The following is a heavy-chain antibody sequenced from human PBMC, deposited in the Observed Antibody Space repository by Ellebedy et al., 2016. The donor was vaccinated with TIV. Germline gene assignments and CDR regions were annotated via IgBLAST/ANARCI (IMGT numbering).Heavy chain of an antibody. D-gene: IGHD3-10*01. V-gene: IGHV3-53*04. J-gene: IGHJ4*02. CDR1: GFIVSTNH. CDR3: AKGSFPFGDKSERIYSFQY. Sequence: PGGSLRPSCTASGFIVSTNHMSWVRQAPGKGLAWVGGYTNYADSVKGRFTISTHNSRNTLYLQMTNLRTEDTAVYYCAKGSFPFGDKSERIYSFQYWGQGTLVTVSS. CDR2: GYT.